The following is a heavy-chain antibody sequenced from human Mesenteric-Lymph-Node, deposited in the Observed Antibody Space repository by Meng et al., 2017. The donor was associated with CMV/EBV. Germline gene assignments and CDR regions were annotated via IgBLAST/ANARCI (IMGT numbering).Heavy chain of an antibody. CDR1: GGSVSSGSYY. CDR3: ATDQKRSYRRGGYYYYAMDV. CDR2: IYYNGFT. V-gene: IGHV4-61*01. J-gene: IGHJ6*02. Sequence: GSLRLSCTVSGGSVSSGSYYWSWIRQPPGKGLEWIGYIYYNGFTNYNPSHKSRVTMSVDTSKKQFSLKLSSLTAADTAVYYCATDQKRSYRRGGYYYYAMDVWGQGTTVTVSS. D-gene: IGHD3-16*01.